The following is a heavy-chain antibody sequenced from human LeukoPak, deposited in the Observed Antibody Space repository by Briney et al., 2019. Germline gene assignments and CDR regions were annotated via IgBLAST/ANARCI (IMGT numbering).Heavy chain of an antibody. D-gene: IGHD3-22*01. CDR2: IYYSGST. CDR1: GGSISSGGYY. V-gene: IGHV4-31*03. CDR3: ARGGPTYYYDSSGYYYPFDY. J-gene: IGHJ4*02. Sequence: SQTLSLTCTVSGGSISSGGYYWSWIRQHPGKGLEWIGYIYYSGSTYYNPSLKSRVTISVDTSKNQFSLKLSSVTAADTAVYYCARGGPTYYYDSSGYYYPFDYCGQGTLVTVSS.